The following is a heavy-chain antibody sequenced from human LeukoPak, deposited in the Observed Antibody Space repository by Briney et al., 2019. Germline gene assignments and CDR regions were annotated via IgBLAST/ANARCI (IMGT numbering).Heavy chain of an antibody. D-gene: IGHD6-6*01. Sequence: SETLSLTCTVSGGSISSDSHYWGWIRQTPGKGLEWIGSIYYSGSTYYNPSLKSRVTISVDTSKNQFSLKLSSVTAADTAVYYCARDSYSSSDKFDYWGQGTLVTVSS. CDR3: ARDSYSSSDKFDY. CDR1: GGSISSDSHY. CDR2: IYYSGST. V-gene: IGHV4-39*02. J-gene: IGHJ4*02.